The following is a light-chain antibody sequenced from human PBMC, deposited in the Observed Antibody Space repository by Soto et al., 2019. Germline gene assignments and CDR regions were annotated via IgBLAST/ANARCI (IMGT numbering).Light chain of an antibody. J-gene: IGKJ3*01. CDR1: QSVSSY. V-gene: IGKV3-11*01. Sequence: EIVLTQSPTTLSLSPGERATLSCRASQSVSSYLAWYQQKPGQAPRLLIYDVSNRATGIPARFSGSGSGTDFTLTISSLEPEDFAVYYCQQRSNWPITFGPGTKVEIK. CDR3: QQRSNWPIT. CDR2: DVS.